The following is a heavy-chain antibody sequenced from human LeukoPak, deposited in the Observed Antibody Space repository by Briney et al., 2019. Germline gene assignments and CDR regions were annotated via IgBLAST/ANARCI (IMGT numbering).Heavy chain of an antibody. J-gene: IGHJ1*01. CDR3: ARAYSSGLL. V-gene: IGHV3-48*04. CDR2: ISSSGSTI. CDR1: GFTFSSYS. Sequence: PGGSLRLSCAASGFTFSSYSMNWVRQAPGKGLEWVSYISSSGSTIYYADSVKGRFTISRDNAKNSLYLQMNSLRAEDTALYYCARAYSSGLLWGQGTLVTVSS. D-gene: IGHD6-19*01.